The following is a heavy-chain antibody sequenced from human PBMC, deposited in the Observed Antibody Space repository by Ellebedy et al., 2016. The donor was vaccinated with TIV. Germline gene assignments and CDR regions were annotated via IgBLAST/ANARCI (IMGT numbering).Heavy chain of an antibody. CDR1: GYNCISYD. Sequence: ASVQVSCXASGYNCISYDINWVRQATGQGLEWMGWMNPNSGNTGYAQKFQGRVTMTRNTSISTAYMELSSLRSEDTAVYYCARDAVEMATINWGQGTLVTVSS. V-gene: IGHV1-8*01. J-gene: IGHJ4*02. CDR3: ARDAVEMATIN. D-gene: IGHD5-24*01. CDR2: MNPNSGNT.